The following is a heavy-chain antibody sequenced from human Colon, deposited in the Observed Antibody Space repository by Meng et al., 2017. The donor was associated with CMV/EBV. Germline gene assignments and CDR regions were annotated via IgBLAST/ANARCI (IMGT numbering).Heavy chain of an antibody. CDR1: GNIFSSAY. Sequence: CKESGNIFSSAYVHWVRQAPGQGLDWVGMVSLTGERPKYAQKFQGRVTMTRDTSTSTFYMELSSLVSEDTAVYYCARMFAASSGWFDPWGQGTLVTVSS. D-gene: IGHD6-6*01. CDR2: VSLTGERP. J-gene: IGHJ5*02. V-gene: IGHV1-46*01. CDR3: ARMFAASSGWFDP.